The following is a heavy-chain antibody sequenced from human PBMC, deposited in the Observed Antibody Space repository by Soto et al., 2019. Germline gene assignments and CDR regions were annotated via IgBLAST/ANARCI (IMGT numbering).Heavy chain of an antibody. D-gene: IGHD2-2*01. CDR2: IIPVFGTT. CDR1: GGTFSNYT. J-gene: IGHJ6*02. Sequence: QVQLVQSGAEVKKPGSSVKVFCKASGGTFSNYTISWVRQAPGQGLEWMGGIIPVFGTTDYEQKFQGRVTTAENGSTSASIMKLSSLRSAATVVYYWGTCDTDIVVRTPSGSQDYDGMDVWGQGTTVTVSS. CDR3: GTCDTDIVVRTPSGSQDYDGMDV. V-gene: IGHV1-69*01.